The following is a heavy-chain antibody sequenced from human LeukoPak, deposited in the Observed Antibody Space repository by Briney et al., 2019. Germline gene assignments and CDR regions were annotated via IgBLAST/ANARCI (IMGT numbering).Heavy chain of an antibody. V-gene: IGHV3-53*01. Sequence: GGSLRLSCAASGSTVSSYFMSWVRQAPGKGLEWVSVIYDGGSTDYADSVKGRFTISRDNSKSTLYLQMNSLRAEDTAAYYCARDNYILTGYYNAFDIWGQGTLVTVSS. D-gene: IGHD3-9*01. CDR2: IYDGGST. CDR3: ARDNYILTGYYNAFDI. J-gene: IGHJ3*02. CDR1: GSTVSSYF.